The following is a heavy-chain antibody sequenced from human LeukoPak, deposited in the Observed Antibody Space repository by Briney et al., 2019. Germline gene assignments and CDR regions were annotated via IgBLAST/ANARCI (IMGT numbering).Heavy chain of an antibody. CDR1: GFTFSNAW. J-gene: IGHJ3*02. CDR3: IIRGYSYGNAFDI. CDR2: IKSKTDGGTT. V-gene: IGHV3-15*01. D-gene: IGHD5-18*01. Sequence: PGGSLRLSCAASGFTFSNAWMSWVRQAPGGGLEWVGRIKSKTDGGTTDYAAPVKGRFTISRDDSKNTLYLQMNSLKTEDSAVYYCIIRGYSYGNAFDIWGQGTMVTVSS.